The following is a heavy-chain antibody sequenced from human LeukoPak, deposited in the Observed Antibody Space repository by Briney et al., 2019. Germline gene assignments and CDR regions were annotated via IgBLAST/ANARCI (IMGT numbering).Heavy chain of an antibody. Sequence: AGGSLRLSCTASGFTFTTYWMSWVRHPPGRGLEWVANIKQDGTEKYYVDSVKGRFTISRDNAKNSLYLQMNSLRAEDTAVYYCARDRFNRFSSSSNRFDNWGQGTLVTVSS. D-gene: IGHD6-6*01. J-gene: IGHJ4*02. CDR2: IKQDGTEK. CDR1: GFTFTTYW. CDR3: ARDRFNRFSSSSNRFDN. V-gene: IGHV3-7*01.